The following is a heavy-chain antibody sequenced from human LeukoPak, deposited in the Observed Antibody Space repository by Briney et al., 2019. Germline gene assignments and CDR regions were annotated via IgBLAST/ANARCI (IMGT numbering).Heavy chain of an antibody. Sequence: GASVKVSCKASGYTFTGYYMHWVRQAPGQGLEWVAIIKSTGDTTVYAQKSQGRVTVTRDTSTSTVYMDLSSLSSEDTAVYYCVREDAHTYYFDFWGPGTLVTVSS. CDR2: IKSTGDTT. V-gene: IGHV1-46*01. CDR1: GYTFTGYY. CDR3: VREDAHTYYFDF. J-gene: IGHJ4*02. D-gene: IGHD2-2*01.